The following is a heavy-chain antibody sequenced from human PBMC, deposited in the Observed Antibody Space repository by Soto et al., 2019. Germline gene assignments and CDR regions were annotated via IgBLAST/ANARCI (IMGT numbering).Heavy chain of an antibody. CDR2: INPSGGST. Sequence: ASVNVSCKASGYTFTSYGISWVRQAPGQGLEWMGIINPSGGSTSYAQKFQGRVTMTRDTSTSTVYMELSSLRSEDTAVYYCAREAGAFDYWGQGTLVTVSS. D-gene: IGHD6-19*01. CDR1: GYTFTSYG. CDR3: AREAGAFDY. V-gene: IGHV1-46*01. J-gene: IGHJ4*02.